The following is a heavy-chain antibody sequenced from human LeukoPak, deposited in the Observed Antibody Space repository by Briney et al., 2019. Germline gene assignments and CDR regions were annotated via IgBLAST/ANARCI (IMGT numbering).Heavy chain of an antibody. D-gene: IGHD5-18*01. J-gene: IGHJ3*02. Sequence: PETLSLTCAVYGGSFSGYYWSWIRQPPGKGLEWIGEINHSGSTNYNPSLKSRVTISVDTSKNQFSLKLSSVTAADTAVYYCARNPRRGIHTVMVWNAFDIWGQGTMVSVS. CDR2: INHSGST. CDR1: GGSFSGYY. V-gene: IGHV4-34*01. CDR3: ARNPRRGIHTVMVWNAFDI.